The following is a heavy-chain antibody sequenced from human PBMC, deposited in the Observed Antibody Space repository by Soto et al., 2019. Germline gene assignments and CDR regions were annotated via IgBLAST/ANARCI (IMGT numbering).Heavy chain of an antibody. D-gene: IGHD3-22*01. CDR2: ISGSRSST. V-gene: IGHV3-23*01. J-gene: IGHJ5*02. Sequence: EVQLLESGGDLVQPGGSLRLSCAASGFTFSSYAMSWVRHVPGKGMDWISSISGSRSSTYYADSVKGRFTISRENSKNTVSLQLNSLSGDDTATYYCATDRGHYHETTRFDPWGQGTLVIVA. CDR3: ATDRGHYHETTRFDP. CDR1: GFTFSSYA.